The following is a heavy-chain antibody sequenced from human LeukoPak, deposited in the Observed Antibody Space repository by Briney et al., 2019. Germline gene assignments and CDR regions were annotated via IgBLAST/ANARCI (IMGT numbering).Heavy chain of an antibody. V-gene: IGHV4-30-4*01. D-gene: IGHD6-6*01. CDR2: IYYSGST. J-gene: IGHJ4*02. Sequence: PSETLSLTCTVSGGSISSGDYYWSWIRQPPGKGLEWIGYIYYSGSTYYNPSLKSRVTISVDTSKNQFSLKLSSVTAADTAVYYCAATRIAARPFTNYWGQGTLVTVSS. CDR1: GGSISSGDYY. CDR3: AATRIAARPFTNY.